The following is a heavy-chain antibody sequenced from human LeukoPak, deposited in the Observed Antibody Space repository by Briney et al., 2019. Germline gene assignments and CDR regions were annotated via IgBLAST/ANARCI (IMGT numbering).Heavy chain of an antibody. CDR1: GYTFTSYG. D-gene: IGHD3-3*01. Sequence: ASVKVSCKASGYTFTSYGITWVRLAPGQGLEWMGWISAYNGNTNYAQMFQGRVIMTTDTSTNTAYMELRSLRADDTAMYYCARAKALFLQYPHDFWTDYWGQGTLVTVSS. V-gene: IGHV1-18*01. CDR3: ARAKALFLQYPHDFWTDY. CDR2: ISAYNGNT. J-gene: IGHJ4*02.